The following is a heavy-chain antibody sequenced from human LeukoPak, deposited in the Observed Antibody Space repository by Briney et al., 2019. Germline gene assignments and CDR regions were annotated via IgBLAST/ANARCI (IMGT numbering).Heavy chain of an antibody. V-gene: IGHV3-13*01. CDR1: GFSFSRYD. D-gene: IGHD6-19*01. CDR3: AKGGHSSDS. CDR2: IDTAGDT. J-gene: IGHJ4*02. Sequence: GGSLRLSCEASGFSFSRYDMHWVRQAIGKGLEWVSAIDTAGDTYYRGSVKGRFTISRENGKNSLYLQMNSLRAEDTAVYYCAKGGHSSDSWGQGTLVTVSS.